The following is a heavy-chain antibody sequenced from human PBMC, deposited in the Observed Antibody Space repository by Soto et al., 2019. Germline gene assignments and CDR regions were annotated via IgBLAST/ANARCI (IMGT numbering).Heavy chain of an antibody. CDR1: GFTFSNYA. V-gene: IGHV3-23*01. CDR2: ISGSGGST. J-gene: IGHJ1*01. D-gene: IGHD3-9*01. Sequence: PGGSLRLSCAVSGFTFSNYAMSWVRQAPGKGLEWVSVISGSGGSTYYADSVKGRFTISRDNSKNTLYLQMNSLRAEDTAVYYCAKGAGPTNFDWIKHWGQGTLVTVSS. CDR3: AKGAGPTNFDWIKH.